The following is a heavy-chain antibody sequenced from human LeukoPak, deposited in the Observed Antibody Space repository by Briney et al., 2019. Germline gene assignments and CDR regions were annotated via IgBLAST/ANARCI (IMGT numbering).Heavy chain of an antibody. Sequence: ASVTVSCKASGFTFTGYYMHWVRQAPGQGLEWMGWINANNGDTNYAQKFRGWVTMTRDTSLSTVYMEVSRLRSDDTAVYYCARDGATAATPFFDYWGQGTLVTVSS. CDR3: ARDGATAATPFFDY. D-gene: IGHD6-25*01. CDR1: GFTFTGYY. CDR2: INANNGDT. V-gene: IGHV1-2*04. J-gene: IGHJ4*02.